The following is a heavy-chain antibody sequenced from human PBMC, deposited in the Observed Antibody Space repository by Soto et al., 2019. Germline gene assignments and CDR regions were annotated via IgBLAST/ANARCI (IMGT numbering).Heavy chain of an antibody. Sequence: SETLSLTCTVSGGSISDDDYYWNWIRQSPGKGLEWIGNTFYTGTTNYNPSLKSRISISVDTSKNQFSLKLSSVTAADTAVYYCARDQGGEFLKGSGMDVWGQGTTVTVSS. J-gene: IGHJ6*02. V-gene: IGHV4-30-4*02. D-gene: IGHD3-10*01. CDR1: GGSISDDDYY. CDR3: ARDQGGEFLKGSGMDV. CDR2: TFYTGTT.